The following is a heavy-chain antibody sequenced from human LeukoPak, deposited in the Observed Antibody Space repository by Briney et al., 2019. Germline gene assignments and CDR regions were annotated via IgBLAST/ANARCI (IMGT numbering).Heavy chain of an antibody. V-gene: IGHV1-8*01. CDR1: GYTFTSYD. D-gene: IGHD3-16*02. CDR3: ARGVKGYYYYYMDV. J-gene: IGHJ6*03. Sequence: ASVKVSCKASGYTFTSYDINWVRQATGQGLEWMGWMNPNSGNTGYAQKFQGRVTMTRNTSISTAYMELSSLRSEDTAVCYCARGVKGYYYYYMDVWGKGTTVTVSS. CDR2: MNPNSGNT.